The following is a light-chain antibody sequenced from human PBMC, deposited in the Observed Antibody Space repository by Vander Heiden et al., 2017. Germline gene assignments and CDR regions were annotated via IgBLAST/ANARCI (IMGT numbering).Light chain of an antibody. J-gene: IGLJ2*01. CDR1: ALPKQY. V-gene: IGLV3-25*03. Sequence: SYELTQPPAVDVSPGQTTRTTDYGDALPKQYAYWYQQKPGQAPVLVIYKDSERPSGIPERFSGSSSGTTVTLTISGVQAEDEADYYCQSADSSGTVVFGGGTKLTGL. CDR2: KDS. CDR3: QSADSSGTVV.